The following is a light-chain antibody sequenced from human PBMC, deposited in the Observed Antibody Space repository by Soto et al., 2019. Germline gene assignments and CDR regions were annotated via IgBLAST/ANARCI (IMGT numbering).Light chain of an antibody. CDR1: SPNIGNNP. J-gene: IGLJ3*02. Sequence: QSVLTQPPSASGTPGHRVTISCSGGSPNIGNNPLNWYQQLPGTAPKLLIYNNNQRHSGVPDRFSGSKSGTSASLAISGLQSEDEADYYCAAWDDSLNAWVFGGGTKVTVL. CDR3: AAWDDSLNAWV. CDR2: NNN. V-gene: IGLV1-44*01.